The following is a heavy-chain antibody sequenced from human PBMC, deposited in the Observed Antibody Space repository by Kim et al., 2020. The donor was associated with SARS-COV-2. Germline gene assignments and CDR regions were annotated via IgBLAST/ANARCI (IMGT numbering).Heavy chain of an antibody. CDR3: VREVMEAAHYFDS. V-gene: IGHV3-74*01. J-gene: IGHJ4*02. D-gene: IGHD2-21*01. Sequence: GGSLRLSCAASGFTFSSYWMHWVRQAPGKGLVWVSRIKSDGSSTSYADSVKGRFTISRDNAKNTLYLQMDSLRAEDKAVYYCVREVMEAAHYFDSCGQGT. CDR2: IKSDGSST. CDR1: GFTFSSYW.